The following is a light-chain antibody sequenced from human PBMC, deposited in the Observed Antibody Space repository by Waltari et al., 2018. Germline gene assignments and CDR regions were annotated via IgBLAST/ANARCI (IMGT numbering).Light chain of an antibody. Sequence: EIVLTQSPATLSLSPGERATLLCRASQSVNEYLAWYQQIPGQAPRLLIYDASNRATGIPARFSGSGSGTDFTLTISSLEPEDFAIYYCHVRSNWPPVTFGGGTKVEIK. CDR1: QSVNEY. CDR3: HVRSNWPPVT. CDR2: DAS. J-gene: IGKJ4*01. V-gene: IGKV3-11*01.